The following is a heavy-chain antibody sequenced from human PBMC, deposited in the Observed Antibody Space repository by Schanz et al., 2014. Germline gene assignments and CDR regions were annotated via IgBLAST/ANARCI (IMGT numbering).Heavy chain of an antibody. D-gene: IGHD6-13*01. J-gene: IGHJ4*02. Sequence: EVQLVASGGGLVQPGGSLRLSCAASGFTFSSHWMHWVRQDPGKGLVWVARINSVGSNTDYADSVTGRFTISRDNAKNTLYLQMNSLRVEDTAVYFCVSQTGSPNYWGQGTLVTVSS. V-gene: IGHV3-74*02. CDR3: VSQTGSPNY. CDR2: INSVGSNT. CDR1: GFTFSSHW.